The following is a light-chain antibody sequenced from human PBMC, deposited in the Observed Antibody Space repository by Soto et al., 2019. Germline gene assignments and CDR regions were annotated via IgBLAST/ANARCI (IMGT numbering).Light chain of an antibody. CDR2: KIS. CDR3: MQATQFPFT. V-gene: IGKV2-24*01. CDR1: QSLVHSDGNTY. J-gene: IGKJ4*01. Sequence: DSVMTQTPLSSPVTXXQPASISCRSSQSLVHSDGNTYVSWLQQRPGQPPRXXIDKISNRFSGGPDRFTGSGAETDFTLKSSRVEAEGVGTYYCMQATQFPFTFGGGTKVDIK.